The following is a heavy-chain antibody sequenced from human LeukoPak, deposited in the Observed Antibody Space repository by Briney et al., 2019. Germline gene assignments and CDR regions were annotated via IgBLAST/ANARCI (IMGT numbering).Heavy chain of an antibody. Sequence: SETLSLTCTVSGGSISSYYWSWIRQPPGKGLEWIGYIYYSGSTNYNPSLKSRITISVDTSKNQFSLKLSSVTAADTAVYYCAREGGGYSYGFDYWGQGTLVTVSS. CDR3: AREGGGYSYGFDY. D-gene: IGHD5-18*01. CDR2: IYYSGST. J-gene: IGHJ4*02. V-gene: IGHV4-59*01. CDR1: GGSISSYY.